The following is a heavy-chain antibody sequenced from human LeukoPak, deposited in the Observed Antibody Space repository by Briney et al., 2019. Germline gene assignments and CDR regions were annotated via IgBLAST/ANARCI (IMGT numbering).Heavy chain of an antibody. Sequence: GGSLRLSCAASGFTFSSYDMHWVRQAPGKGLVWVSRIHSDGSSTSYADSVKGRFTISRDNAKNTLYLQMNSLRAEDTAVYYCARSRLGYCSGGSCYSFWFDPWGQGTLVTVSS. D-gene: IGHD2-15*01. CDR3: ARSRLGYCSGGSCYSFWFDP. CDR2: IHSDGSST. J-gene: IGHJ5*02. CDR1: GFTFSSYD. V-gene: IGHV3-74*01.